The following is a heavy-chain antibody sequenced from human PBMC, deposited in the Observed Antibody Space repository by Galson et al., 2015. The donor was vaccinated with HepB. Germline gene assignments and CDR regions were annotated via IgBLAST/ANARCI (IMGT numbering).Heavy chain of an antibody. V-gene: IGHV3-30*04. Sequence: SLRLSCAASGFTFSSYAMHWVRQAPGKGLEWVAVISYDGSNKYYADSVKGRFTISRDNSKNTLYLQMNSLRAEDTAVYYCARDTDDYVWGSYRYTLLDYWGQGTLVTVSS. J-gene: IGHJ4*02. D-gene: IGHD3-16*02. CDR2: ISYDGSNK. CDR1: GFTFSSYA. CDR3: ARDTDDYVWGSYRYTLLDY.